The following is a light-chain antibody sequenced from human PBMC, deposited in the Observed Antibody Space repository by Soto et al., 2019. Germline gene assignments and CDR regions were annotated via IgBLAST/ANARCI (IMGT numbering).Light chain of an antibody. CDR2: GAS. J-gene: IGKJ3*01. CDR3: QQYGSSRFT. CDR1: QSITNSY. Sequence: ENVLTQSPGTLSLSPGERATLSCRASQSITNSYLAWYQQKPGQAPRLLVYGASSRATGIPDRFSGSGSGTDFTLTISRLEPEDFAVYYCQQYGSSRFTFGPGTKVDIK. V-gene: IGKV3-20*01.